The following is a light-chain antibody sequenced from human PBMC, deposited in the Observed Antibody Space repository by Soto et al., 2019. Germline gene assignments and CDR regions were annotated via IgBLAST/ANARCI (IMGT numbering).Light chain of an antibody. CDR3: QQRSNSPT. V-gene: IGKV3-11*01. CDR2: NAS. J-gene: IGKJ3*01. CDR1: QSVRGY. Sequence: EIVLTQSPSTLSLSPGDRATISCRASQSVRGYLDWYQQKPGQAPRLLIYNASNMGTGIPARFSGGGSGTDFTLTISSLAHEYFAFYYCQQRSNSPTFGPGTKVDIK.